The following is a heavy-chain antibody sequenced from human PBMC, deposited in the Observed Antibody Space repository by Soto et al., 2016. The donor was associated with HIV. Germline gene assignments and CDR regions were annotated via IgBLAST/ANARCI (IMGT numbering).Heavy chain of an antibody. V-gene: IGHV3-74*01. Sequence: EVQLVESGGGLVQPGGSLRLSCAVSGFTFSTYWMHWVRQAPGKGLMWVARINADGSSTSYADSVKGRFTVSRDNAKNTLYLQMNSLRAEDTAVYYCARDRSFWTGSLYYWGQGTLVTVPS. CDR2: INADGSST. D-gene: IGHD3-3*01. J-gene: IGHJ4*02. CDR1: GFTFSTYW. CDR3: ARDRSFWTGSLYY.